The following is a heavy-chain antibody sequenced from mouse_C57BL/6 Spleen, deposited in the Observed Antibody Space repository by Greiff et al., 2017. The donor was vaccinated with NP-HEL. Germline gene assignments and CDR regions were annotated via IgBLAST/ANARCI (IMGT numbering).Heavy chain of an antibody. D-gene: IGHD2-3*01. CDR3: ARQEEFYDGYCVFAY. CDR2: FYPGSGSI. J-gene: IGHJ3*01. V-gene: IGHV1-62-2*01. CDR1: GYTFTEYT. Sequence: VKLMESGAELVKPGASVKLSCKASGYTFTEYTIHWVKQRSGQGLEWIGWFYPGSGSIKYNEKFKDKATLTADKSSSTVYMELSRLTSEDSAVYFCARQEEFYDGYCVFAYWGQGTLVTVSA.